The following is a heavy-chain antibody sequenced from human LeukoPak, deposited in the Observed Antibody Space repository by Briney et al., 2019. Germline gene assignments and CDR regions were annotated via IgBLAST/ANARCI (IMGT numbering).Heavy chain of an antibody. Sequence: PSETLSLTCSVSGGPIAEYCRSWIRQPPGKGLEWIGYIYHAGSTNYSPSLKSRVTMSVDASRNQFSLKRVSVTAADTAVYCCARGRGPWGYWGQGTLVTVSS. D-gene: IGHD3-10*01. CDR2: IYHAGST. J-gene: IGHJ4*02. CDR1: GGPIAEYC. CDR3: ARGRGPWGY. V-gene: IGHV4-59*01.